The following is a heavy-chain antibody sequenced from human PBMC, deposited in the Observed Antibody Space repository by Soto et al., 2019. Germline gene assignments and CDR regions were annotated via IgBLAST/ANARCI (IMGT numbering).Heavy chain of an antibody. CDR1: GFTFSSYS. CDR2: ISSSSSYI. CDR3: ARDPRARLYDYDFWSGYSFFDY. J-gene: IGHJ4*02. D-gene: IGHD3-3*01. Sequence: EVQLVESGGGLVKPGGSLRLSCAASGFTFSSYSMNWVRQAPGKGLEWVSSISSSSSYIYYADSVKGRFTISRDNAKNSLYLQMNILRAEDTAVYYCARDPRARLYDYDFWSGYSFFDYWGQGTLVTVSS. V-gene: IGHV3-21*01.